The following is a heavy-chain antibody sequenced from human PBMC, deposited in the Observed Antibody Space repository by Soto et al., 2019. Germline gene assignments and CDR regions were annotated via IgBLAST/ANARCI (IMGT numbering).Heavy chain of an antibody. CDR1: NYTFTNYG. J-gene: IGHJ5*02. V-gene: IGHV1-18*01. CDR3: ARDFWDHDSWSGYVWFDP. CDR2: ISAYNGNT. D-gene: IGHD3-3*01. Sequence: QVQLVQSGPEVKRPGASVKVSCKASNYTFTNYGITWVRQAPGQGLEWLGWISAYNGNTNYARKLQGRVTMTTETSTSTAYMELRSLRSDDTAVYYCARDFWDHDSWSGYVWFDPWGQGTLVTVSS.